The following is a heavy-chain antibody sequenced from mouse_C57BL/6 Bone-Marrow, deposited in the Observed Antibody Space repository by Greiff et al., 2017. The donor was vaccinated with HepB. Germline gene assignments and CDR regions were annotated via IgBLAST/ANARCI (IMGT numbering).Heavy chain of an antibody. D-gene: IGHD2-4*01. V-gene: IGHV5-4*01. CDR1: GFTFSSYA. Sequence: EVMLVESGGGLVKPGGSLKLSCAASGFTFSSYAMSWVRQTPEKRLEWVATISDGGSYTYYPDNVKGRFTISRDNAKNNLYLQMSHLKSEDTAMYYCAREGITTRDYFDYWGQGTTLTVSS. CDR2: ISDGGSYT. J-gene: IGHJ2*01. CDR3: AREGITTRDYFDY.